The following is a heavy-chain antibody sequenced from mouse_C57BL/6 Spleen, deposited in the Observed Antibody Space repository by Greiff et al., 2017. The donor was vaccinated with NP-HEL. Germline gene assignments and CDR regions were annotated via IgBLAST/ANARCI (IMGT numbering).Heavy chain of an antibody. J-gene: IGHJ1*03. CDR2: ISYDGSN. CDR3: SRDYYYWYFDV. D-gene: IGHD1-1*01. CDR1: GYSIPSGYY. Sequence: EVKLVESGPGLVKPSQSLSLTCSVTGYSIPSGYYWNWIRQFPGNKLEWMGYISYDGSNNYNPSLKNRISITRHTSKNRFILKLNSGTTEDTATYYCSRDYYYWYFDVWGTGTTVTVSS. V-gene: IGHV3-6*01.